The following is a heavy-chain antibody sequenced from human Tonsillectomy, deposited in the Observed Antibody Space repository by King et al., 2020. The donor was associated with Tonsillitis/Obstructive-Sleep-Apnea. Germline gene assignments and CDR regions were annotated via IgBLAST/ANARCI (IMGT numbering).Heavy chain of an antibody. D-gene: IGHD3-10*01. CDR1: GFSLSTSGVG. J-gene: IGHJ5*02. CDR2: IYWDDDK. V-gene: IGHV2-5*02. CDR3: AHSRGRNYYGSGSYHNWFDP. Sequence: ITLKESGPTLVKPTQTLTLTCTFSGFSLSTSGVGVGWIRQPPGKALEWLALIYWDDDKRYSPSLKSRPTITKDTSKNQVVLTLTNMDPVDTATYYCAHSRGRNYYGSGSYHNWFDPWGQGTLVTVSS.